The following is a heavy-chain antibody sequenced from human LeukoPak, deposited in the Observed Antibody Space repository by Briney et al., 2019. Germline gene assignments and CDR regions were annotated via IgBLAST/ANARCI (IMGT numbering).Heavy chain of an antibody. Sequence: ASVKASCKASGYSFTSYHMHWVRQAPGQGLEWMGIINPNNGDTVYAQRFRGRVTMTRDTSTSTVYMELSSLRSEDTAVFYCAREESGGLFDYWGQGTLVTVCS. CDR1: GYSFTSYH. CDR2: INPNNGDT. V-gene: IGHV1-46*01. D-gene: IGHD6-19*01. J-gene: IGHJ4*02. CDR3: AREESGGLFDY.